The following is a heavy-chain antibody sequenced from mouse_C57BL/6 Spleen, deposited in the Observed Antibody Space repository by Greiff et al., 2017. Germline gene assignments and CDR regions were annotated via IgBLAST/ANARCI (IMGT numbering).Heavy chain of an antibody. Sequence: EVQLQQSGPELVKPGASVKISCKASGYTFTDYYMNWVKQSHGKSLEWIGDINPNNGGTSYNQKFKGKATLTVDKSSSTAYMELRSLTSEDSAVYCGARGGLSTMITRYAMDYWGQGTSVTVSS. CDR2: INPNNGGT. CDR3: ARGGLSTMITRYAMDY. CDR1: GYTFTDYY. D-gene: IGHD2-4*01. J-gene: IGHJ4*01. V-gene: IGHV1-26*01.